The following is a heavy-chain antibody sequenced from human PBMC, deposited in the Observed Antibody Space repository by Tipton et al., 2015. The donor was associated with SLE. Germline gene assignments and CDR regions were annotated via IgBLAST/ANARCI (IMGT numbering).Heavy chain of an antibody. J-gene: IGHJ3*02. CDR2: ISSSSSYT. V-gene: IGHV3-21*05. CDR1: GFTFSSYS. Sequence: SLRLSCAASGFTFSSYSMNWVRQAPGKGLEWVSYISSSSSYTNYADSVKGRFTISRDNAKNSLYLQMNSLRAEDTAVYYCARIAVAGGDAFDIWGQGTMVTVSS. D-gene: IGHD6-19*01. CDR3: ARIAVAGGDAFDI.